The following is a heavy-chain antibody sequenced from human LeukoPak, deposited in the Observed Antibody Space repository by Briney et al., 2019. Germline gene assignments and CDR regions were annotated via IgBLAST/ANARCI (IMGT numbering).Heavy chain of an antibody. CDR2: INTDGSST. V-gene: IGHV3-74*01. CDR1: GFTFSSYW. J-gene: IGHJ4*02. CDR3: ARAGSYRFDY. Sequence: PGGSLRLSXAASGFTFSSYWVHWVRQGPGKGLVWVSRINTDGSSTSYADSVKGRFTISRDNAKNTLYLQMNSLTAEDTAVYYCARAGSYRFDYWGQGTLVTVSS. D-gene: IGHD1-26*01.